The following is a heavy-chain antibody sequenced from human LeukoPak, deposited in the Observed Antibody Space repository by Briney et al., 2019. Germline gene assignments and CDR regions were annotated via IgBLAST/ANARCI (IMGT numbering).Heavy chain of an antibody. J-gene: IGHJ6*02. CDR2: IIPIFCTA. D-gene: IGHD5-12*01. Sequence: SVKVSCKASGGTFSSYAISWVRQAPGQGLEWMGGIIPIFCTANYAQKFQGRVTITADESTSTAYMELSSLRSEDTAVYYCARVTHIGGDYYYGMDVWGQGTTVTVSS. CDR1: GGTFSSYA. V-gene: IGHV1-69*13. CDR3: ARVTHIGGDYYYGMDV.